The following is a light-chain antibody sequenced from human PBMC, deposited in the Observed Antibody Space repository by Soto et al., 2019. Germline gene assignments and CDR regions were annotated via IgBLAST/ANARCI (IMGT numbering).Light chain of an antibody. CDR3: QQRSASIT. V-gene: IGKV3-11*01. CDR1: QSVSSY. J-gene: IGKJ5*01. CDR2: DAS. Sequence: IVLTQSPATLSLSPGERATLSCRASQSVSSYLAWYQQKPGQAPRLLIYDASNRATGIPARFSGSWSGTDFTLSISSLEPEDFAVYYCQQRSASITFGQGTRLEIK.